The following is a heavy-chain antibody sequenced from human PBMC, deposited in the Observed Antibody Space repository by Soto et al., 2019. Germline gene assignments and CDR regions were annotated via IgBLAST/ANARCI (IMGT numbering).Heavy chain of an antibody. CDR1: GFSVTSYA. CDR2: LSGSGIGK. V-gene: IGHV3-23*01. Sequence: GGSLRLSCAASGFSVTSYAMSWLRQAPGKGLEWVSVLSGSGIGKEYADSVKGRFTISRDNSKNTLYLQMNSLKSEDTAVYYCSTEIEPYGYFEYWGQGSLVTVSS. D-gene: IGHD4-17*01. J-gene: IGHJ4*02. CDR3: STEIEPYGYFEY.